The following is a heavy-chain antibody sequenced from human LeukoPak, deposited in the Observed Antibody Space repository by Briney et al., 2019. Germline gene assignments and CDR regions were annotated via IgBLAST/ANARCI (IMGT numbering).Heavy chain of an antibody. CDR2: IYYSGST. J-gene: IGHJ3*02. D-gene: IGHD6-19*01. CDR3: ARRIAVAGSSAFDI. V-gene: IGHV4-59*08. CDR1: GGSISSYD. Sequence: SETLSLTCTVSGGSISSYDWSWIRQPPGKGLEWIGYIYYSGSTNYNPSLKSRVTISVDTSKNQFSLKLSSVTVADTAVYYCARRIAVAGSSAFDIWGQGTMVTVSS.